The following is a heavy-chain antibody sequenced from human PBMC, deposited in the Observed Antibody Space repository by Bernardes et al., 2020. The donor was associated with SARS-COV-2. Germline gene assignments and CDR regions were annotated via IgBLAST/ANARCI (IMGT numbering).Heavy chain of an antibody. Sequence: GGSLRLSCAASGFIFTNHTMNWVRQAPGKGLEWVSSISSSSSYIFYADEVKGRFTISRDNAKNSVYLQMNSLRAEDTAVYHCARDLLTDYDSSGYYLPDGFEIWGQGTMVTVSS. CDR3: ARDLLTDYDSSGYYLPDGFEI. D-gene: IGHD3-22*01. J-gene: IGHJ3*02. CDR1: GFIFTNHT. V-gene: IGHV3-21*06. CDR2: ISSSSSYI.